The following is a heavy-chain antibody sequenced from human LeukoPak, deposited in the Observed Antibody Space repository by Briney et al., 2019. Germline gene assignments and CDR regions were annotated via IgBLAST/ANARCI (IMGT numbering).Heavy chain of an antibody. CDR2: IYTSGST. CDR3: ARVSSDSSGFNWFDP. V-gene: IGHV4-4*07. Sequence: SETLSLTCTVSGGSISSYYWSWIRQPAGKGLEWIGRIYTSGSTNYNPSLKSRVTISVDTSKNQFSLKLSSVTAADTAVYYCARVSSDSSGFNWFDPWGQGTLVTVSS. J-gene: IGHJ5*02. CDR1: GGSISSYY. D-gene: IGHD3-22*01.